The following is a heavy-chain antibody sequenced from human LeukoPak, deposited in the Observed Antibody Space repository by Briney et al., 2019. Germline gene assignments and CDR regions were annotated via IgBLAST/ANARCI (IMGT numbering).Heavy chain of an antibody. D-gene: IGHD1-26*01. Sequence: ASETLSLTCTVSGASISHYYWSWIRQTPAKGLEWMGHIHTSGGSTYYPSLKGRLTMSIDTSRNQLSLKLTSVTAADTAVYFCARLGSYHDFWGQGALVTVPS. CDR2: IHTSGGS. J-gene: IGHJ4*02. CDR1: GASISHYY. CDR3: ARLGSYHDF. V-gene: IGHV4-4*09.